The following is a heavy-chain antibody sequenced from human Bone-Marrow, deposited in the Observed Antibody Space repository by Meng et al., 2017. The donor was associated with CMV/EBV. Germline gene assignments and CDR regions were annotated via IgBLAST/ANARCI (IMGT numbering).Heavy chain of an antibody. V-gene: IGHV4-34*01. CDR2: INHSGST. J-gene: IGHJ6*02. CDR1: GGSFSGYY. Sequence: ETLSLTCAVYGGSFSGYYWSWIRQPPGKGLEWIGEINHSGSTNYNPSLKSRVTISVDTSTNQFSLKLSSVTAADTAVYYCARGRVVVGVGMDVWGQGTTVTVSS. CDR3: ARGRVVVGVGMDV. D-gene: IGHD1-26*01.